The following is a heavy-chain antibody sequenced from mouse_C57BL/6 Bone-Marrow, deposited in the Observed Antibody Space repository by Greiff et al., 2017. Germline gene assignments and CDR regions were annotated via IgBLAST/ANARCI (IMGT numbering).Heavy chain of an antibody. CDR1: GYTFTSYW. J-gene: IGHJ1*03. V-gene: IGHV1-52*01. Sequence: QVQLQQPVAELVRPGSSVKLSCKASGYTFTSYWMHWVKQTPIQGLEWIGNIDPSDSETHYYQKFKDKATLTVDKSSSTAYMQLSSLTSENSAVYYCARKGYFDVWGTGTTVTVS. CDR2: IDPSDSET. CDR3: ARKGYFDV.